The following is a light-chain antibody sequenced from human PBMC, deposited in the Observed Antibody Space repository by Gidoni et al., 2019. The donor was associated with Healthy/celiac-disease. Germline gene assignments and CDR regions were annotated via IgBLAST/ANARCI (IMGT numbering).Light chain of an antibody. J-gene: IGKJ4*01. V-gene: IGKV1-33*01. CDR2: DAS. Sequence: DIQMTQAPDSLSASVGDRVTITCQASQDISNYINWYQQKPGKATKLLIYDASNLETGGPSRCSGSGFVTDFTFTISSLQPEVIATYYCQPYDNLPLTFGGGTKVEIK. CDR1: QDISNY. CDR3: QPYDNLPLT.